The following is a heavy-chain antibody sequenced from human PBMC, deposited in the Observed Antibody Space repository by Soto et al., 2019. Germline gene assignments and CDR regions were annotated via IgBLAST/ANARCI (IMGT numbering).Heavy chain of an antibody. D-gene: IGHD3-3*01. CDR2: IYETGRT. J-gene: IGHJ4*02. V-gene: IGHV4-4*02. CDR1: GGSLGTSNW. Sequence: QVQLRETGPGLVKPSGTLSLICSVSGGSLGTSNWWSWVRQSPGKGLQWIGDIYETGRTKSNPSLQSRLTIAVDESKTQFSLKLASVTAADTAVYYCARRKLRFLEWTHGAFDSWGQGNLVIVSS. CDR3: ARRKLRFLEWTHGAFDS.